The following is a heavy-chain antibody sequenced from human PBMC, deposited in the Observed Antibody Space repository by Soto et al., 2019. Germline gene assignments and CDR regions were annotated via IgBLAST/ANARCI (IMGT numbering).Heavy chain of an antibody. Sequence: GGSVKVSCKASGYTFTSHGISRERQAPGQELEWMGWISAYNGNTNYAQKLQGRVTMTTDTSTSTAYMELRSLRSDDTAVYYCARDFGGDYDPFDYWGQGTLVTVSS. CDR2: ISAYNGNT. V-gene: IGHV1-18*01. CDR1: GYTFTSHG. D-gene: IGHD2-21*02. CDR3: ARDFGGDYDPFDY. J-gene: IGHJ4*02.